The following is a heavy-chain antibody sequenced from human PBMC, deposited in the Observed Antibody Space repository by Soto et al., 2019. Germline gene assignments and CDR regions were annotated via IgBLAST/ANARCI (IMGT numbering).Heavy chain of an antibody. CDR1: GFTFSSYS. Sequence: GGSLRLSCAASGFTFSSYSMNWVRQAPGKGLEWVSYISSSSSTIYYADSVKGRFTISRDNAKNSLYLQMNSLRDEDTAVYYCARDKSGYSYGHNWLDPWGQGTLVTVSS. CDR2: ISSSSSTI. D-gene: IGHD5-18*01. J-gene: IGHJ5*02. V-gene: IGHV3-48*02. CDR3: ARDKSGYSYGHNWLDP.